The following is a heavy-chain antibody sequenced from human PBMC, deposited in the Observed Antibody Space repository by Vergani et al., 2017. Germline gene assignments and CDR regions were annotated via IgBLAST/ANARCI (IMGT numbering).Heavy chain of an antibody. CDR1: GFTFSSYW. J-gene: IGHJ4*02. Sequence: EVQLVESGGGLVQPGGSLRLSCAASGFTFSSYWMHWVRQAPGKGLVWVSRINSDGSSTSYADSVKGRFTISRDNAKNTLYLQMNSLRAEDTAVYYCAKDAYDILTGYYLDYWGQGTLVTVSS. D-gene: IGHD3-9*01. V-gene: IGHV3-74*01. CDR3: AKDAYDILTGYYLDY. CDR2: INSDGSST.